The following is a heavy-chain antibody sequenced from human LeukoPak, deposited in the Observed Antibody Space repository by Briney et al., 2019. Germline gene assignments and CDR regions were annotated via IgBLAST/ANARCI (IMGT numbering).Heavy chain of an antibody. Sequence: SETLSLTCAVSGYSISSGYHWGWIRQPPGKGLEWIGSIHHTGSTYYNLSLKSRVTMSIDTSKNQFSLRMTSVTAADTAVYYCAEYGFTFDVWGQGTMVTVSS. D-gene: IGHD2/OR15-2a*01. V-gene: IGHV4-38-2*01. CDR2: IHHTGST. J-gene: IGHJ3*01. CDR1: GYSISSGYH. CDR3: AEYGFTFDV.